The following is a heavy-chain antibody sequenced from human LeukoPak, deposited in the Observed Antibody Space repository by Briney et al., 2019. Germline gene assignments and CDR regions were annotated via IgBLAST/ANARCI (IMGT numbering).Heavy chain of an antibody. CDR1: GYTFTGYY. Sequence: ASVKVSCKASGYTFTGYYMHWVRQAPGRGLEWMGWINPNSGGTNYAQKFQGRVTMTRDTSISTAYMELSRLRSDDTAVYYCARDLPRYSYGYVPYYFDYWGQGTLVTVSS. J-gene: IGHJ4*02. CDR3: ARDLPRYSYGYVPYYFDY. CDR2: INPNSGGT. V-gene: IGHV1-2*02. D-gene: IGHD5-18*01.